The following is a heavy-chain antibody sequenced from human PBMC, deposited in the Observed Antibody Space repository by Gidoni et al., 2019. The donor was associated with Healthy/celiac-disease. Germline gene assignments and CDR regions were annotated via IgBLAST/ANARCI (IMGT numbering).Heavy chain of an antibody. Sequence: QVQLVESGGGVVQPGRSLILSCAASGFTFSSYGMHWVRQAPGKGLEWVAVISYDGSNKYYADSVKGRFTISRDNSKNTLYLQMNSLRAEDTAVYYCAMPGARIAASSLNWFDPWGQGTLVTVSS. CDR2: ISYDGSNK. V-gene: IGHV3-30*03. CDR3: AMPGARIAASSLNWFDP. CDR1: GFTFSSYG. D-gene: IGHD6-6*01. J-gene: IGHJ5*02.